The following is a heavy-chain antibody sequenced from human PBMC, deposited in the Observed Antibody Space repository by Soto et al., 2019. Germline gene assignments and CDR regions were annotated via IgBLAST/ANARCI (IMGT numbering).Heavy chain of an antibody. CDR3: VRDGSKTLRDRFDP. J-gene: IGHJ5*02. V-gene: IGHV4-4*07. Sequence: SETLSLTCSVSGGSMSKFYWSWIRKTAGKGLEWMGRVYATGTSDYNPSLRSRIAMSVDISKKTFSLRLRSVNAADTGVYYCVRDGSKTLRDRFDPGGQGTSVNV. CDR2: VYATGTS. D-gene: IGHD4-17*01. CDR1: GGSMSKFY.